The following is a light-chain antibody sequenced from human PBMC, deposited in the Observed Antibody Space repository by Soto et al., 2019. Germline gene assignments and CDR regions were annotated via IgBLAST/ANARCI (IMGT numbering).Light chain of an antibody. CDR3: QQHNSSPLT. Sequence: DIQMTQSPSSLSASVGDTATISCRASQSVAAYLAWYQQKSGKAPRLLIYGASNMESGVPSRFSGSGSGTDFTLTISSLQPEDFATYYCQQHNSSPLTFGGGTKVDIK. CDR1: QSVAAY. CDR2: GAS. J-gene: IGKJ4*01. V-gene: IGKV1-5*01.